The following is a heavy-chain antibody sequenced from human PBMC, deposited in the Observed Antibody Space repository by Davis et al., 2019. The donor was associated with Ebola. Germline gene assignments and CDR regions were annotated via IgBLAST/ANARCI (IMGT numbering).Heavy chain of an antibody. D-gene: IGHD5-18*01. Sequence: GESLKISCAASGFTFSSYDIHXXXXXXXXXXXXXXSIGTAVDTYYPRSVKGRFTISRENAKNSLYLQMNSLRAEDTAVYYCARVRFGDTAVDYWGQGTMVTVSS. CDR3: ARVRFGDTAVDY. CDR1: GFTFSSYD. J-gene: IGHJ4*02. CDR2: IGTAVDT. V-gene: IGHV3-13*01.